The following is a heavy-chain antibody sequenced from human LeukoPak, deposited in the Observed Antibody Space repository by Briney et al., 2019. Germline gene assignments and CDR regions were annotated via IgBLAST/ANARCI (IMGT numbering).Heavy chain of an antibody. CDR1: GFTFSSYS. Sequence: GGSLRLSCAASGFTFSSYSMNWARQAPGKGLEWVSSISSSSTYIYYADSVKGRFTISRDNAKNSLYLQMNSLRAEDTAVYYCARDRTDGDYWGQGTLVTVSS. D-gene: IGHD1-1*01. CDR3: ARDRTDGDY. V-gene: IGHV3-21*01. J-gene: IGHJ4*02. CDR2: ISSSSTYI.